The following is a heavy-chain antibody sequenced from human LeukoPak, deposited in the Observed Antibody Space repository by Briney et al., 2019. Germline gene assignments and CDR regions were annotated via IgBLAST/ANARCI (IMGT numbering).Heavy chain of an antibody. D-gene: IGHD6-13*01. CDR1: GYTFTSYG. J-gene: IGHJ4*02. Sequence: VASVKVSCKASGYTFTSYGISWVRQAPGQGLEWMVWISAYNGNTNYAQKLQGRVTMTTDTSTSTAYMELRSLRSDDTAVYYCARATRLIAAAGHFLDYWGQGTLVTVSS. V-gene: IGHV1-18*01. CDR2: ISAYNGNT. CDR3: ARATRLIAAAGHFLDY.